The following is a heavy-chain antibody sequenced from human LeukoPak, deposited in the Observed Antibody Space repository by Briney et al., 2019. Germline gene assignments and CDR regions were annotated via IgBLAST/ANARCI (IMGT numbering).Heavy chain of an antibody. CDR2: IYYSGST. D-gene: IGHD3-10*01. Sequence: SETLSLTCTVSSGSISSSSYYWGWIRQPPGKGLEWIGSIYYSGSTYYNPSLKSRVTISVDTSKNQFSLKLSSVTAADTAVYYCARQRITMVRGVNNWFDPWGQGTLVTVSS. CDR1: SGSISSSSYY. V-gene: IGHV4-39*01. CDR3: ARQRITMVRGVNNWFDP. J-gene: IGHJ5*02.